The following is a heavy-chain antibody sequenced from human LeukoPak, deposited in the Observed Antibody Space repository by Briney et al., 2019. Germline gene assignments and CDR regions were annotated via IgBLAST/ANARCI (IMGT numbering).Heavy chain of an antibody. D-gene: IGHD3-10*01. CDR3: AKRGVVIRAVIIVGFHKEAYYFDY. CDR2: ISDRGGST. CDR1: GITLSNYG. Sequence: GGSLRLSCAVSGITLSNYGMSWVRQAPGKGLQWVAGISDRGGSTNYADSVKGRCTISRDNSKNTLYLQMNSLRAEDTAVYFCAKRGVVIRAVIIVGFHKEAYYFDYWGQGALVTVSS. J-gene: IGHJ4*02. V-gene: IGHV3-23*01.